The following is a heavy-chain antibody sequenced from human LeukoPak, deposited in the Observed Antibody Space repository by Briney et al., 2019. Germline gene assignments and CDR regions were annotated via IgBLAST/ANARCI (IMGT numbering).Heavy chain of an antibody. CDR2: ISGSGGSI. Sequence: GGSLRLSCAASGFTFSSYAMHWVRQAPGKGLEWVSVISGSGGSIYYADSVKGRFTISRDNSKNTLYLQVNSLRGEDTAVYYCAKDLEYQLPDAFDFWGQGTMVTVSS. D-gene: IGHD2-2*01. CDR1: GFTFSSYA. CDR3: AKDLEYQLPDAFDF. J-gene: IGHJ3*01. V-gene: IGHV3-23*01.